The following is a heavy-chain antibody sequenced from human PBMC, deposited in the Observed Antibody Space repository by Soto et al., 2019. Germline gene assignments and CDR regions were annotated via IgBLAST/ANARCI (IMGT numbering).Heavy chain of an antibody. CDR1: GFTFGDYS. Sequence: QSGGSLRLSCTASGFTFGDYSMSWFRQAPGKGLEWVGFIRSKAYGGTTEYAASVKGRFTISRDDSKSIAYLQMNSLKTEDTAVYYCTRDRITTGYCSSTSCGYMDVWGKGTTVTVSS. CDR2: IRSKAYGGTT. CDR3: TRDRITTGYCSSTSCGYMDV. D-gene: IGHD2-2*03. V-gene: IGHV3-49*03. J-gene: IGHJ6*03.